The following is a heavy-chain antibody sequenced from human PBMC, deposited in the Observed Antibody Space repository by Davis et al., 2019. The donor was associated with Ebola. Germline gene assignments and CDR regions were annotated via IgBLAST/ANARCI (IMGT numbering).Heavy chain of an antibody. CDR2: IKPDGSQE. V-gene: IGHV3-7*03. CDR3: ATELSGDGFDI. J-gene: IGHJ3*02. D-gene: IGHD1-26*01. Sequence: GESLKISCEVSGFTFNNYWMSWVRQAPGKGPEWVANIKPDGSQEYYVDSVKGRFTISRDDAKNSLFLQMNGLRAEDTALYYCATELSGDGFDIWGQGTMVTVSS. CDR1: GFTFNNYW.